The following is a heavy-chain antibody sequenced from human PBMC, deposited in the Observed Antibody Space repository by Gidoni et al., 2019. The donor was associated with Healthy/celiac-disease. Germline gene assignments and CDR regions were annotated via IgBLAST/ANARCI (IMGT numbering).Heavy chain of an antibody. CDR2: IYPGDSDT. CDR3: ARSGYCSGGSCYRAGYYYYGMDV. V-gene: IGHV5-51*01. Sequence: VRQMPGKGLEWMGIIYPGDSDTRYSPSFQGQVTISADKSISTAYLQWSSLKDSDTAMYYCARSGYCSGGSCYRAGYYYYGMDVWGQGTTVTVSS. D-gene: IGHD2-15*01. J-gene: IGHJ6*02.